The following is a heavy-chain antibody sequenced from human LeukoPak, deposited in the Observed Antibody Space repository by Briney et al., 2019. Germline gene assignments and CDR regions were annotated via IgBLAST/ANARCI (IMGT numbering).Heavy chain of an antibody. Sequence: PSETLSLTCTVSGGSISNYYWNWIRQPPGKGLEWIGYLYYSGTTSHNPSLKSRVTISIDTSKNQFSLNLTPVTAADTAVYYCARGRTLRGGDDYWGQGTLVTVSS. J-gene: IGHJ4*02. CDR2: LYYSGTT. CDR1: GGSISNYY. D-gene: IGHD4-17*01. V-gene: IGHV4-59*01. CDR3: ARGRTLRGGDDY.